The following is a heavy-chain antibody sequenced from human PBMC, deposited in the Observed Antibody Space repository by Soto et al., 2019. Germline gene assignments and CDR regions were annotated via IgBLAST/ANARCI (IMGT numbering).Heavy chain of an antibody. Sequence: ASVKVSCKASGYLFTAYSMHWVRLAPGQGLEWMGVVNPSGGSTKYAQNFQGRVTMTRDTSTTTIYMELSSLRSDDTAIYYCARVGRIFGVVIIWGSRYFDLWGRGTLVTVSS. CDR1: GYLFTAYS. D-gene: IGHD3-3*01. V-gene: IGHV1-46*01. CDR2: VNPSGGST. CDR3: ARVGRIFGVVIIWGSRYFDL. J-gene: IGHJ2*01.